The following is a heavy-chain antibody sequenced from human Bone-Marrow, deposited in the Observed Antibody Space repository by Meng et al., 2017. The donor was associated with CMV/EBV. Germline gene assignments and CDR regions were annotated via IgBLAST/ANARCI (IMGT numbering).Heavy chain of an antibody. CDR1: SFRGYY. Sequence: SFRGYYWSCIRQPPAKWLEWLGEFNHRGSTNSNPSLKRRVTISVDTSKNQFSLKLSSVTAADTAVYYCARGYCSSTSCRNYWYFDLWGRGTLVTVSS. J-gene: IGHJ2*01. CDR2: FNHRGST. D-gene: IGHD2-2*01. V-gene: IGHV4-34*01. CDR3: ARGYCSSTSCRNYWYFDL.